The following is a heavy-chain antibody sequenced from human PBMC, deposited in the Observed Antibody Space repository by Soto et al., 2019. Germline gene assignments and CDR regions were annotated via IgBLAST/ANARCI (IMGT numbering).Heavy chain of an antibody. CDR3: ASLKELPPHWYFDL. J-gene: IGHJ2*01. CDR2: IYYSGST. CDR1: GGSISSGGYY. V-gene: IGHV4-31*01. Sequence: QVQLQESGPGLVKPSQTLSLTCTVSGGSISSGGYYWSWIRQHPGKGLEWIGYIYYSGSTYYNPSRKSPVTISVDTSKNQFSLKLSSGTAADTAVYYCASLKELPPHWYFDLWGRGTLVTVSS. D-gene: IGHD1-26*01.